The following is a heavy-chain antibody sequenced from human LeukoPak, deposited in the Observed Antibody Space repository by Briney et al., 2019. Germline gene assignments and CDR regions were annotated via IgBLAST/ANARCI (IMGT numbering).Heavy chain of an antibody. CDR3: ARLGDRGYDSGGDY. J-gene: IGHJ4*02. D-gene: IGHD5-12*01. V-gene: IGHV4-39*01. Sequence: SETLSLTCTVSGGSISSSSYYWGRIRQPPGKGLEWIGSIYYSGSTYYNPSLKSRVTISVDTSKNQFSLKLSSVTAADTAVYYCARLGDRGYDSGGDYWGQGTLVTVSS. CDR2: IYYSGST. CDR1: GGSISSSSYY.